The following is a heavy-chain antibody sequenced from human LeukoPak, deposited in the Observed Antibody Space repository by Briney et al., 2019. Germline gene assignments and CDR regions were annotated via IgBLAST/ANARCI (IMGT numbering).Heavy chain of an antibody. D-gene: IGHD3-16*01. J-gene: IGHJ4*02. V-gene: IGHV1-2*02. CDR2: INPNSGGT. Sequence: GASVKVSCKASGYTFTGYYMHWVRQAPGQGLEWMGWINPNSGGTNYAQKFQGRVTMTRDTSISTAYMELSRLRYDDTAVYYCSRDDGPFGGVRFDHWGQGTLVTVSS. CDR1: GYTFTGYY. CDR3: SRDDGPFGGVRFDH.